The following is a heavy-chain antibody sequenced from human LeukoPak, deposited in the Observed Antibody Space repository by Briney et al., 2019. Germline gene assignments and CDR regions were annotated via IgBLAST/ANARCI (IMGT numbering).Heavy chain of an antibody. V-gene: IGHV3-30*02. CDR3: AKDTDYYGSGSQDY. Sequence: PGGSLRLSCAASGFTFSSYGMHWVRQAPGKGLEWVAFIRYDGSNKYYADSVKGRFTISRDNSKNTLYLQMNSLRAEDTAVYYCAKDTDYYGSGSQDYWGQGTLVTVSS. CDR1: GFTFSSYG. J-gene: IGHJ4*02. CDR2: IRYDGSNK. D-gene: IGHD3-10*01.